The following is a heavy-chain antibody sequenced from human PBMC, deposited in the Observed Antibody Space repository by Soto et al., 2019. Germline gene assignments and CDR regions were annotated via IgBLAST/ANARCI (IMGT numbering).Heavy chain of an antibody. CDR2: ISGSGGST. V-gene: IGHV3-23*01. CDR3: AKVRVQRYCSGGSCYAEGWFDP. CDR1: GFTFSSYA. J-gene: IGHJ5*02. Sequence: EVQLLESGGGLVQPGGSLRLSCAASGFTFSSYAMSWVRQAPGKGLEWVSAISGSGGSTYYADSVKGRFTISRDNSKNTLYLQMNSLRAEDTAVYYCAKVRVQRYCSGGSCYAEGWFDPWGQGTLVTVSS. D-gene: IGHD2-15*01.